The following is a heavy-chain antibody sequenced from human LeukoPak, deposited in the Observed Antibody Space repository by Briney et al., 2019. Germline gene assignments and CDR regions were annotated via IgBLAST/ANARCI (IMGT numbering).Heavy chain of an antibody. D-gene: IGHD4-23*01. J-gene: IGHJ4*02. CDR1: GFTFSSYG. CDR2: ISYDGSNK. CDR3: ARDYGGTGLSDY. Sequence: GGSLRLSCAASGFTFSSYGMHWVRQAPGKGLEWVAVISYDGSNKYYADSVKGRFTISRDNSKNTLYLQMNSLRAEGTAVYYCARDYGGTGLSDYWGQGTLVTVSS. V-gene: IGHV3-30*03.